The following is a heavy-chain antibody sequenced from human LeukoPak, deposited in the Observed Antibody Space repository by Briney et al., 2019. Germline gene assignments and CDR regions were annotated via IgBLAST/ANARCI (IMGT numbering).Heavy chain of an antibody. CDR1: GYTFTSYG. CDR2: ISAYNGNT. Sequence: ASVKVSCKASGYTFTSYGVSWVRQAPGQGLEWMGWISAYNGNTNYAQKLQGRVTMTTDTSTSTAYMELRSLRSDDTAVYYCARVGGFGELLFDSGYWGQGTLVTVSS. J-gene: IGHJ4*02. CDR3: ARVGGFGELLFDSGY. D-gene: IGHD3-10*01. V-gene: IGHV1-18*01.